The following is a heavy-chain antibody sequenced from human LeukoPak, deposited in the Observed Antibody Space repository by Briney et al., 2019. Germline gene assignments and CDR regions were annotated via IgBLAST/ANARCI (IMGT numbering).Heavy chain of an antibody. CDR1: GGSISSDY. CDR2: IYYSGST. Sequence: SETLSLTCTVSGGSISSDYWNWIRQPAGKGVEWIGRIYYSGSTSYHPSLKSRVTMSIDTSKNQSSLKLSSVTAADMAVYYCARGGDWFDPWGQGTLVTVSS. CDR3: ARGGDWFDP. J-gene: IGHJ5*02. D-gene: IGHD3-16*01. V-gene: IGHV4-4*07.